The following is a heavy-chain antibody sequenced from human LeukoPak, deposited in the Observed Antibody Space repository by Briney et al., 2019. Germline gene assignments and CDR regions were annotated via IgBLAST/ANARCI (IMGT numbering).Heavy chain of an antibody. CDR2: INPSGGST. J-gene: IGHJ5*02. V-gene: IGHV1-46*01. Sequence: ASVKVSCKASGYTFTNHYMHWVRQAPGQGLEWMGIINPSGGSTSHAQKFQGKVTMTRDMSTSTVYMGLSSLRSDDTAVYYCARGDSWFDPWGQGTLVTVSS. CDR3: ARGDSWFDP. CDR1: GYTFTNHY.